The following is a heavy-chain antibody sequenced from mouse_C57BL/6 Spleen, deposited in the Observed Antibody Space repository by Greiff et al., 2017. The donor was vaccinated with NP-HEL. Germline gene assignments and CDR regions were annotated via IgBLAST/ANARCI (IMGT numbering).Heavy chain of an antibody. CDR3: ARGTAQAPFAY. Sequence: VQLQQSGAELVRPGTSVKLSCKASGYTFTSYWMHWVKQRPGQGLEWIGVIDPSDSYTNYNQKFKGKATLTVDTSSSTAYMQLSSLTSEDSAVFYCARGTAQAPFAYWGQGTLVTVSA. CDR1: GYTFTSYW. V-gene: IGHV1-59*01. J-gene: IGHJ3*01. D-gene: IGHD3-2*02. CDR2: IDPSDSYT.